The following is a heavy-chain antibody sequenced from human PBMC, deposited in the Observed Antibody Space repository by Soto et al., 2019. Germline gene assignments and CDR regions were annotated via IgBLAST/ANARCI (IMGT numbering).Heavy chain of an antibody. CDR1: AYTFTSYY. J-gene: IGHJ3*01. Sequence: QVQLVQSGAEVKKPGASVRVSCKASAYTFTSYYVHWVRQAPGQGPEWMGMINPSRGGTDYAQKFQGGVTMTRDTSTTTVYMELSSLRSEDTAIYYCTISIITTAGTEAFDLWGQGTVVTVSS. V-gene: IGHV1-46*03. D-gene: IGHD6-13*01. CDR2: INPSRGGT. CDR3: TISIITTAGTEAFDL.